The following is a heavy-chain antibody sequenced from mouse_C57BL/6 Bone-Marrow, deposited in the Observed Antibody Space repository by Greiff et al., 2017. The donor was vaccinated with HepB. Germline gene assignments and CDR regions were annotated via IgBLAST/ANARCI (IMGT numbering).Heavy chain of an antibody. CDR1: GYTFTDYY. V-gene: IGHV1-26*01. D-gene: IGHD3-2*02. Sequence: EVQLQQSGPELVKPGASVKISCKASGYTFTDYYMNWVKQSHGKSLEWIGDINPNNGGTSYNQKFKGKATLTVDKSSSTAYMELRSLTSEDSAVYYCAREGQLRLLFAYWGQGTLVTVSA. CDR3: AREGQLRLLFAY. CDR2: INPNNGGT. J-gene: IGHJ3*01.